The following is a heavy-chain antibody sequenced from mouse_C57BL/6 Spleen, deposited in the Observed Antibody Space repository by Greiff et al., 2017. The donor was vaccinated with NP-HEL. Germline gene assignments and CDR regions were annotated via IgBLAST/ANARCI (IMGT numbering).Heavy chain of an antibody. V-gene: IGHV1-74*01. CDR2: IHPSDSDT. Sequence: QVQLQQPGAELVKPGASVKVSCKASGYTFTSYWMHWVRQRPGQGLEWIGRIHPSDSDTNYNQKFKGKATLTVDKSSSTAYMQISNVKSEDTAVYYCARRMELYSNDVGGWGQGTTVTFSS. J-gene: IGHJ2*01. CDR1: GYTFTSYW. CDR3: ARRMELYSNDVGG. D-gene: IGHD2-12*01.